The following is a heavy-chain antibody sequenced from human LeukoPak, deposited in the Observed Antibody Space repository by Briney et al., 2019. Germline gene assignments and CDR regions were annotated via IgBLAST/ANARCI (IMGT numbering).Heavy chain of an antibody. J-gene: IGHJ6*03. Sequence: GGSLRLSCAASGFTFNSYNMNWVRQAPGKGLEWVSSISSSSSYIYYADSVKGRFTISRDNAKNSLYLQMNSLRAEDTAVYYCARIGYSYGPLGYYYYMDVWGKGTTVTISS. CDR2: ISSSSSYI. D-gene: IGHD5-18*01. V-gene: IGHV3-21*01. CDR1: GFTFNSYN. CDR3: ARIGYSYGPLGYYYYMDV.